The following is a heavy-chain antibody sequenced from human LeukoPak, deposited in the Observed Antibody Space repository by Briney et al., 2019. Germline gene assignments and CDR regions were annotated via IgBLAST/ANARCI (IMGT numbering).Heavy chain of an antibody. CDR1: GYTFTGYY. CDR3: ARDITFRGYASGY. Sequence: GASVKVSCKASGYTFTGYYMHWVRQAPGQGLEWMGRINPNSGGTNYAQKFQGRVTMTRDTSISTAYMELSRLRSDDTAVYYCARDITFRGYASGYWGQGTLVTVSS. D-gene: IGHD5-12*01. CDR2: INPNSGGT. J-gene: IGHJ4*02. V-gene: IGHV1-2*06.